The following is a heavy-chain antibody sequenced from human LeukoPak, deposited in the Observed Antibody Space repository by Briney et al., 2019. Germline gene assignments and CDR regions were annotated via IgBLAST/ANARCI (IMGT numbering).Heavy chain of an antibody. Sequence: GGSLRLSCAASEFTFNNYAMSWVRQAPGKGLEWVSAISSSGGSTYCADSVKGRFSISRDSSKNTLYLRMNSLRVEDTAVYYCAREGFSSGWYFDYWGQGTLVTVSS. CDR3: AREGFSSGWYFDY. J-gene: IGHJ4*02. CDR2: ISSSGGST. CDR1: EFTFNNYA. V-gene: IGHV3-23*01. D-gene: IGHD6-19*01.